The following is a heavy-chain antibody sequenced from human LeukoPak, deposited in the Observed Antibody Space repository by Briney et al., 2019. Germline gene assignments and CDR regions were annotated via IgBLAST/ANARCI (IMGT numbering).Heavy chain of an antibody. V-gene: IGHV3-30*02. CDR1: GFTFSSYG. D-gene: IGHD5-12*01. CDR3: AKTGYSGSDRFFDY. Sequence: GGSLRLSCAASGFTFSSYGMHWVRQAPGKGLEWVAFIRYDGSNKYYADSVKGRFTISRDNSKNTLYLQMNSLRAEDTAVYYCAKTGYSGSDRFFDYWGQGTLVTVSS. CDR2: IRYDGSNK. J-gene: IGHJ4*02.